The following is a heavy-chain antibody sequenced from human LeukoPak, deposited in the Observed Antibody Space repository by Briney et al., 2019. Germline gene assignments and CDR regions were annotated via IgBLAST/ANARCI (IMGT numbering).Heavy chain of an antibody. Sequence: PSETLSLTCAVSGGSISSSGYSWSWIRQPPGKGLEWIGYSYHSGRTYYNPSLKSRLTISVDTSKNQFSLKLTSVTAADTAVYYCARDGGRYVDWLLQEYWGQGTLVTVSS. V-gene: IGHV4-30-4*07. J-gene: IGHJ4*02. CDR3: ARDGGRYVDWLLQEY. CDR2: SYHSGRT. CDR1: GGSISSSGYS. D-gene: IGHD3-9*01.